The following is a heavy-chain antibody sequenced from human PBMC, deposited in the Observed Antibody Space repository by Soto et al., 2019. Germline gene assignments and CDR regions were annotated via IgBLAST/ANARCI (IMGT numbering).Heavy chain of an antibody. Sequence: PWGSLRLSCAASGFTFSSYAMTWVRQAPGQGLEWVASISGSGGTTNYADSVKGRFTISRDNSKNTAYLQMNSLRAEDTAVYYCAKDRGTRIDGHPCLHYYGMEGWGQGNMGILSS. CDR3: AKDRGTRIDGHPCLHYYGMEG. V-gene: IGHV3-23*01. J-gene: IGHJ6*02. CDR2: ISGSGGTT. CDR1: GFTFSSYA. D-gene: IGHD2-2*01.